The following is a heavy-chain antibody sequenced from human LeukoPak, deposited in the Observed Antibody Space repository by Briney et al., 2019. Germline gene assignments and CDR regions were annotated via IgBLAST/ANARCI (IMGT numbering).Heavy chain of an antibody. CDR1: GXTFSSYA. Sequence: PGGSLRLSCAASGXTFSSYAMSWVRQAPGKGLEWVSAISGSGGSTYYADSVKGRFTISRDNSKNTLYLQMNSLRAEDTAVYYFSKDGGGATIGYYFYYWGQGTLVTVSS. D-gene: IGHD1-26*01. J-gene: IGHJ4*02. CDR3: SKDGGGATIGYYFYY. V-gene: IGHV3-23*01. CDR2: ISGSGGST.